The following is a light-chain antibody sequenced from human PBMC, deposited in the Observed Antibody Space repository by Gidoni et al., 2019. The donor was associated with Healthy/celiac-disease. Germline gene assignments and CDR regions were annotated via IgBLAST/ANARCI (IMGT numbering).Light chain of an antibody. CDR2: AAS. CDR1: QSISSY. CDR3: QQSYSTLFT. V-gene: IGKV1-39*01. Sequence: DIQMTQYPSSLSASVGDRVTITCRASQSISSYLNWYQQKPGKAPKLLIYAASSLQSWVPSRFSGSGSGTDFTLTISSLQPDDFATYYWQQSYSTLFTFGPGTKVDIK. J-gene: IGKJ3*01.